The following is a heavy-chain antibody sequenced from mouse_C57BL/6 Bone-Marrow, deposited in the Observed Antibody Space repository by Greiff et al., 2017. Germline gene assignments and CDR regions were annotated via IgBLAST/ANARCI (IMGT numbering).Heavy chain of an antibody. Sequence: EVQRVESGGDLVKPGGSLKLSCAASGFTFSSYGMSWVRQTPDKRLEWVATISSGGSYTYYPDSVKGRFTISRDNAKNTLYLQMSSLTSEDTAMYYCARRGTSWYFDVWGTGTTVTVSS. J-gene: IGHJ1*03. V-gene: IGHV5-6*01. CDR3: ARRGTSWYFDV. CDR1: GFTFSSYG. CDR2: ISSGGSYT. D-gene: IGHD3-3*01.